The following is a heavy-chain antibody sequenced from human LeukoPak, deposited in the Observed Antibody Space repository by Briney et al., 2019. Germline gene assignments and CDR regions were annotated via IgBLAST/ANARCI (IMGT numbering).Heavy chain of an antibody. Sequence: PGGSLRLSCAASGFTFSIYAMSWVRQAPGKGLEGVSAISSRGGSTYYADSVKSRFTISRDNSKNTLYQQMNSLRAEDTAVYYCAKVAAGSSPELSFHYWGQGTLVTVSS. CDR3: AKVAAGSSPELSFHY. CDR2: ISSRGGST. CDR1: GFTFSIYA. D-gene: IGHD6-13*01. V-gene: IGHV3-23*01. J-gene: IGHJ4*02.